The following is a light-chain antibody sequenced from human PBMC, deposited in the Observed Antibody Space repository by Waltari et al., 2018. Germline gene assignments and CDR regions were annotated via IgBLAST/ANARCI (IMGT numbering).Light chain of an antibody. CDR3: AAWDDSLEGWV. J-gene: IGLJ3*02. CDR2: NNN. V-gene: IGLV1-44*01. Sequence: QSVLTQPPSASGTPGQRVTIPCFGSRSHLGTTIVSWYSQVPGTAPKLPIYNNNQRPSGVPERFSGSKSGTSASLAISWLQSEDEAEYSCAAWDDSLEGWVFGGGTRLTVL. CDR1: RSHLGTTI.